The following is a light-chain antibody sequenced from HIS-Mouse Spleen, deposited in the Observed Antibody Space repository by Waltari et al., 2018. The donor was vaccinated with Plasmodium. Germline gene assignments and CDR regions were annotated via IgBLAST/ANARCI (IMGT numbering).Light chain of an antibody. Sequence: SYELTQPSSVSVSPGQTARITCSGDVLEQKYARWFQQKPGQAPVLVIYKDSERPSGIPERFSGSSSGTTVTLTISGAQVEDEADYYCYSAADNNLVFGGGTKLTVL. CDR1: VLEQKY. CDR3: YSAADNNLV. J-gene: IGLJ3*02. V-gene: IGLV3-27*01. CDR2: KDS.